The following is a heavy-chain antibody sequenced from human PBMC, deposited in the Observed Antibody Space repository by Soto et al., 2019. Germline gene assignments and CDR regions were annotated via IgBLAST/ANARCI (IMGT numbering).Heavy chain of an antibody. D-gene: IGHD3-22*01. Sequence: QVQLQESGPGLVKPSETLSLTCTVSGGSVSTYYWSWIRQPPGKGLEWIAYIYYSGSTSYNPSLKSRVTISVDTSNNQFSLKLSSVTAADTAVYYCARTYDDSGPNSGGYGFEIWGQGTMVTVSS. V-gene: IGHV4-59*02. CDR2: IYYSGST. CDR3: ARTYDDSGPNSGGYGFEI. CDR1: GGSVSTYY. J-gene: IGHJ3*02.